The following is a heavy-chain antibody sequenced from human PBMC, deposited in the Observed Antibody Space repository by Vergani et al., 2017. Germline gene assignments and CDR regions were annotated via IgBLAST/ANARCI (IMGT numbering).Heavy chain of an antibody. CDR1: GFTFDDYA. CDR3: ASIVATIPY. J-gene: IGHJ4*02. Sequence: VQLVESGGGVVQPGRSLRLSCAASGFTFDDYAMHWVRQAPGKGLEWVSGISWNSGSIGYADSVKGRFTISRDNAKNSLYLQMNSLRAEDTAVYYCASIVATIPYWGQGTLVTVSS. V-gene: IGHV3-9*01. D-gene: IGHD5-12*01. CDR2: ISWNSGSI.